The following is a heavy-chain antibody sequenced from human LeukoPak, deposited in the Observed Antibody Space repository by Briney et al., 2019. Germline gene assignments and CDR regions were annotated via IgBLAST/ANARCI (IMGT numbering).Heavy chain of an antibody. CDR3: ASRFDWPDH. Sequence: GGSLRLSCAAAGFTVSSNYMSWVRQAPGKGLEWVSVIFSGGSTYYADSVKGRFTISRDNSKHTLYLQMDSHRAEDTAVYGCASRFDWPDHWGQGTLVTVSS. D-gene: IGHD3-9*01. V-gene: IGHV3-66*01. J-gene: IGHJ4*02. CDR1: GFTVSSNY. CDR2: IFSGGST.